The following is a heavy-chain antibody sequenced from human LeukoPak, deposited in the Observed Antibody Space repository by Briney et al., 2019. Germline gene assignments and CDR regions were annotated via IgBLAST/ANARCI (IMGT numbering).Heavy chain of an antibody. D-gene: IGHD3-16*01. J-gene: IGHJ4*02. CDR1: GFTFSSYA. V-gene: IGHV3-30-3*01. Sequence: PGGSLRLSCAASGFTFSSYAMHWVRQAPGKGLEWVAVISYDGSNKYYVDSVKGRFTISRDNSKNTLYLQMNSLRAEDTAVYYCSRDGSWNVWEYYFDYWGQGTLVTVSS. CDR2: ISYDGSNK. CDR3: SRDGSWNVWEYYFDY.